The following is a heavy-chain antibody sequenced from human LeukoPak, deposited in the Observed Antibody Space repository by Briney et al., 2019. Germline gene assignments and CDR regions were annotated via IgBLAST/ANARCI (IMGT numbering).Heavy chain of an antibody. CDR3: ARVYCSSTSCQYYFDY. CDR1: GYTFTNYA. V-gene: IGHV1-3*01. Sequence: ASVKVSCKASGYTFTNYAMHWVRLAPGQRLEWMGWINAGNGNTEYSQKFQGRVTISRDTSASTAYMELSSLRSEDTAVYYCARVYCSSTSCQYYFDYWGQGTLVTVSS. J-gene: IGHJ4*02. CDR2: INAGNGNT. D-gene: IGHD2-2*01.